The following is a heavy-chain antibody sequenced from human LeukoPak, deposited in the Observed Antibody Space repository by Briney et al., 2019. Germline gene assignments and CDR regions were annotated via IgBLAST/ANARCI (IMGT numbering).Heavy chain of an antibody. Sequence: GGSLRLSCAASGFTFSSYAMSWVRQAPGKGLEWVPAISGSGGSTYYADSVKGRFTISRDNSKNTLYLQMNSLRAEDTAVYYCAKDPATYYYDSSGYFDYWGQGTLVTVSS. V-gene: IGHV3-23*01. J-gene: IGHJ4*02. CDR3: AKDPATYYYDSSGYFDY. D-gene: IGHD3-22*01. CDR1: GFTFSSYA. CDR2: ISGSGGST.